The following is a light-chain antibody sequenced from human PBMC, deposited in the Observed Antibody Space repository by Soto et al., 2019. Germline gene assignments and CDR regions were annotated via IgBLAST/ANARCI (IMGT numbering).Light chain of an antibody. CDR1: SSDVGTYNF. J-gene: IGLJ1*01. Sequence: QSVLTQPRSVSGSPGQSVTISCTGTSSDVGTYNFVSWYQQHSGKAPKFMIYDVTKRPSGVPDRFSGSKSGNTASLTISGLQAEDEADYYCCSYVGSYTSYVFGTGTKLTVL. CDR3: CSYVGSYTSYV. CDR2: DVT. V-gene: IGLV2-11*01.